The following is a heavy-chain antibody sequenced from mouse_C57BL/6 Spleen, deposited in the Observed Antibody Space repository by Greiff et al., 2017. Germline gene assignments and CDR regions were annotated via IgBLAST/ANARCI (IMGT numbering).Heavy chain of an antibody. Sequence: EVKVVESGTVLARPGASVKMSCKTSGYTFTSYWMHWVKQRPGQGLEWIGAIYPGNSDTSYNQKFKGKAKLTAVTSASTAYMELSSLTNEDSAVYYCTRSSLYYGSSYWYFDVWGTGTTVTVSS. CDR3: TRSSLYYGSSYWYFDV. J-gene: IGHJ1*03. V-gene: IGHV1-5*01. D-gene: IGHD1-1*01. CDR2: IYPGNSDT. CDR1: GYTFTSYW.